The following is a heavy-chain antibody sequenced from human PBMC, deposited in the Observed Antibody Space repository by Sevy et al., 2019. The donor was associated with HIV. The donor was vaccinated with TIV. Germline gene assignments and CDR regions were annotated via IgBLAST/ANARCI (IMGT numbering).Heavy chain of an antibody. Sequence: GGSLRLSCAASGFTFSNYWMHWVRQAPGKGLVWVSRINSGGSSTTYADSVKGRFTISRDNANNTLNLQMNSLRAEDTAVYYCARVRAAVGTGWANWFDPWGQGTLVTVSS. CDR3: ARVRAAVGTGWANWFDP. J-gene: IGHJ5*02. V-gene: IGHV3-74*01. CDR1: GFTFSNYW. D-gene: IGHD6-13*01. CDR2: INSGGSST.